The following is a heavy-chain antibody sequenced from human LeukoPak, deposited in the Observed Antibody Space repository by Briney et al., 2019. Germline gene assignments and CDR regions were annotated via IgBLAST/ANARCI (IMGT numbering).Heavy chain of an antibody. CDR3: ARGQFWSGYSI. J-gene: IGHJ4*02. V-gene: IGHV4-34*01. Sequence: PSETLSLTCAVYGGSFSGYYWSWIRQPPGKGLEWIGEINHRRSTNYNPSLKSRVTMPVDTSKNQFSLNLSSVTAADTAVYYCARGQFWSGYSIWGQGTLVTVSS. CDR2: INHRRST. CDR1: GGSFSGYY. D-gene: IGHD3-3*02.